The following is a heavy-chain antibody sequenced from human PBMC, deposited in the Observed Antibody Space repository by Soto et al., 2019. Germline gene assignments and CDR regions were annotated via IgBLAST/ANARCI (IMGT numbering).Heavy chain of an antibody. J-gene: IGHJ4*02. D-gene: IGHD5-18*01. CDR2: ISAYNGNT. CDR1: GYTFTSYG. Sequence: ASVKVSCKASGYTFTSYGISWVRQAPGQGLEWMGWISAYNGNTNYAQKLQGRVTMTTDTSTSTAYMELRSLRSDDTAVYYCARVVDTAMPNPVGYFDYWGQGTLVTVSS. CDR3: ARVVDTAMPNPVGYFDY. V-gene: IGHV1-18*01.